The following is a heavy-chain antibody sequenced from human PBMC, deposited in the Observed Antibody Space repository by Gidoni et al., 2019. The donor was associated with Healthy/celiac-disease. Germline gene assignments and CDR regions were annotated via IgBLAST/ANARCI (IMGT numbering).Heavy chain of an antibody. V-gene: IGHV4-59*01. Sequence: QVQLQESGPGLVKPSETLSLTCTVPGGAISSYYWSWIRQPPGKGLEWIGYIYYSGSTNYNPSLKSRVTISVDTSKNQFSLKLSSVTAADTAVYYCARTRYDSSGTLFDYWGQGTLVTVSS. CDR2: IYYSGST. CDR1: GGAISSYY. J-gene: IGHJ4*02. D-gene: IGHD3-22*01. CDR3: ARTRYDSSGTLFDY.